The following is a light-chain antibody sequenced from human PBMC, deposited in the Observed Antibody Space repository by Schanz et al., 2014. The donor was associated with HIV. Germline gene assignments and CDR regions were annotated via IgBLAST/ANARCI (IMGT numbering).Light chain of an antibody. CDR1: QSVTIN. CDR3: QQYGSSPT. V-gene: IGKV3-20*01. CDR2: GAS. J-gene: IGKJ3*01. Sequence: ETVMTQSPATLSVSPGERATLSCRASQSVTINLAWHQQKPGQAPRLLIYGASSRATGIPDRFSGSGSGTDFTLTISRLEPEDFAVYYCQQYGSSPTFGPGTKVDIK.